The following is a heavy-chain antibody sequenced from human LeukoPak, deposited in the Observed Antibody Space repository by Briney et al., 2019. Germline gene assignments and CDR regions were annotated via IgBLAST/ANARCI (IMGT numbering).Heavy chain of an antibody. CDR3: AKDMGWFGVRGVISHPYYYYGMDV. CDR1: GFTFDDYA. J-gene: IGHJ6*02. CDR2: ISGDGGST. V-gene: IGHV3-43*02. Sequence: PGGSLRLSCAASGFTFDDYAMHWVRQAPGKGLEWVSLISGDGGSTYYADSVKGRFTISRDNSKNSLYLQMNSLRTEDTALYYCAKDMGWFGVRGVISHPYYYYGMDVWGQGTTVTVSS. D-gene: IGHD3-10*01.